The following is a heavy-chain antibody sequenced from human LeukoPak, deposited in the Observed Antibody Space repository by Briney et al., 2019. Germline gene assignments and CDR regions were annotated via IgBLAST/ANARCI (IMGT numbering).Heavy chain of an antibody. J-gene: IGHJ4*02. CDR2: IYSSGST. CDR1: GGSISSYY. D-gene: IGHD2-15*01. Sequence: PSETLSLTCTVSGGSISSYYWSWVRQPPGKELEWIGRIYSSGSTNYNPSLKSRVTMSVDMSKNQFSLKLSSVTAADTAVYYCARDCSGGSCYSGYWGQGTLVTVSS. CDR3: ARDCSGGSCYSGY. V-gene: IGHV4-4*07.